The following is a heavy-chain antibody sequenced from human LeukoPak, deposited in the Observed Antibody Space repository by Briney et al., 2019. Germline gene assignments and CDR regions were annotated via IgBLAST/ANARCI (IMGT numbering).Heavy chain of an antibody. V-gene: IGHV3-48*04. CDR3: ARDPYSGSYGNYYYYFMDV. J-gene: IGHJ6*03. CDR1: GFIFSSYG. CDR2: ISSSSSTI. Sequence: GGSLRLSCAASGFIFSSYGMNWVRQAPGKGLEWVSYISSSSSTIYYADSVKGRFTISRDNAKNSLYLQMNSLRAEDTAVYYCARDPYSGSYGNYYYYFMDVWGKGTTVTISS. D-gene: IGHD1-26*01.